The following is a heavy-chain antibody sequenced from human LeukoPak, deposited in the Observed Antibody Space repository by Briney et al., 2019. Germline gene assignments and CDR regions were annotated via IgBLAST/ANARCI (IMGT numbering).Heavy chain of an antibody. CDR2: MNPNSGNT. CDR1: GYTFTSYD. J-gene: IGHJ4*02. Sequence: ASVKVSCKASGYTFTSYDIHWVRQATGQGLEWMGWMNPNSGNTGYAQKFQGRVTMTRNTSISTAYMELSSLRSEDTAVYYCARAPANKRITMIVVVARGMYYFDYWGQGTLVTVSS. V-gene: IGHV1-8*01. CDR3: ARAPANKRITMIVVVARGMYYFDY. D-gene: IGHD3-22*01.